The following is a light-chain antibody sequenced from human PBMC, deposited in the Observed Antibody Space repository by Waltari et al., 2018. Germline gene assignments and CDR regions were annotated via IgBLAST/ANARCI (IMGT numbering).Light chain of an antibody. CDR2: GAS. CDR3: HEYDHWPTCT. V-gene: IGKV3-15*01. CDR1: QSGSGN. Sequence: EIVMTQSPATLSVSPGEGVTLSCRASQSGSGNLAWYQQRPGQAPRLLIYGASTRATGIPVRFSGSGSGTELALTISSLQSEDFAVYYCHEYDHWPTCTFGQGTKLEI. J-gene: IGKJ2*02.